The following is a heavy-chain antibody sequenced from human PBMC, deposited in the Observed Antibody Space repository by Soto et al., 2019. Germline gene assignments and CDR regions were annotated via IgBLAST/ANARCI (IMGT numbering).Heavy chain of an antibody. Sequence: SSETLSLTCPVSGGSISSGCYYWSWLRQPPGKGLEWIGHIYYSGSTNYNPSLKSRATISVDTSKNQFSLKLSSVTAADTAVYYCARGMATTEPDFDYWGQGTLVTVSS. J-gene: IGHJ4*02. CDR1: GGSISSGCYY. CDR3: ARGMATTEPDFDY. V-gene: IGHV4-61*01. CDR2: IYYSGST. D-gene: IGHD5-12*01.